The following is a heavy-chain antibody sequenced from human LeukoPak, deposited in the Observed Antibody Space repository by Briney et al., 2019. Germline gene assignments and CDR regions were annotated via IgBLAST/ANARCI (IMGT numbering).Heavy chain of an antibody. D-gene: IGHD3-16*01. CDR1: GFTFSNYV. CDR2: VSVSGGDT. Sequence: GGSLRLSCAASGFTFSNYVMSWVRQAPGKGLEWVSTVSVSGGDTYYADSVKGRFTISRDNSKNTLYLQVNSLRAEDTAVYYCARTRGPNVFGGVHDYWGQGTLVTVSS. V-gene: IGHV3-23*01. J-gene: IGHJ4*02. CDR3: ARTRGPNVFGGVHDY.